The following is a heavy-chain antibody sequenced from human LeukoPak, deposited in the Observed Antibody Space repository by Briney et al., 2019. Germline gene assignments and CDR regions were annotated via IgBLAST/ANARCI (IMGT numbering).Heavy chain of an antibody. Sequence: PGGSLRLSCAASGFTFNIYGMHWVRQAPGKGLEWVAVISYDGHNKYYADSVKGRFIISRDNSKNTLYLHYCMRDQSGNYVGGDSWGQGILVAVSS. D-gene: IGHD1-26*01. J-gene: IGHJ5*01. CDR2: ISYDGHNK. CDR3: S. V-gene: IGHV3-30*03. CDR1: GFTFNIYG.